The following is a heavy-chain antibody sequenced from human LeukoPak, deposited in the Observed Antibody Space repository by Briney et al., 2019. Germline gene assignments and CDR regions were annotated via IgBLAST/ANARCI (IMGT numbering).Heavy chain of an antibody. D-gene: IGHD3-10*01. CDR3: AREALYYGSGPGGMDV. V-gene: IGHV1-2*02. CDR1: GYTFTGYC. CDR2: INPNSGGT. Sequence: ASVKVSCKASGYTFTGYCMHWVRQAPGQGLEWMGWINPNSGGTNYAQKFQGRVTMTRDTSISTAYMELSRLRSDDTAVYYCAREALYYGSGPGGMDVWGQGTTVTVPS. J-gene: IGHJ6*02.